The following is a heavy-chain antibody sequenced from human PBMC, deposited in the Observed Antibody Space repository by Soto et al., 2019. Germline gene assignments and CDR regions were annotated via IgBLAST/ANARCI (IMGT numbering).Heavy chain of an antibody. V-gene: IGHV3-30*18. CDR2: VSFDGTDK. J-gene: IGHJ3*02. CDR1: GFTFDDYA. CDR3: AKDTVPGI. Sequence: EGSLRLSCAASGFTFDDYAMHWVRQPPGKGLECVAVVSFDGTDKYYADSVKGRFTISRDNSKNTLYLQMESLTIEDTAVYYCAKDTVPGIWGQGTMVTVSS. D-gene: IGHD2-8*02.